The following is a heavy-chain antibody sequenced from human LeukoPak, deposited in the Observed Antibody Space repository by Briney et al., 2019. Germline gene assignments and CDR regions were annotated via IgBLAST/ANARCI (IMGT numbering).Heavy chain of an antibody. V-gene: IGHV3-49*04. Sequence: GGSLRLSCAASGFTFSSYAMSWVRQAPGKGLEWVGFIRSKAYGGTTEYAASVKGRFTISRDDSKSIAYLQMNSLKTEDTAVYYCTRDRLLWFGELLFDYWGQGTLVTVSS. D-gene: IGHD3-10*01. CDR1: GFTFSSYA. CDR2: IRSKAYGGTT. J-gene: IGHJ4*02. CDR3: TRDRLLWFGELLFDY.